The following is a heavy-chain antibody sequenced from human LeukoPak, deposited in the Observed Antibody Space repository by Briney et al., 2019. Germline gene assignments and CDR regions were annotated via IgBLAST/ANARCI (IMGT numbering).Heavy chain of an antibody. J-gene: IGHJ4*02. CDR2: IYYSGTT. Sequence: SETLSLTCTVSGVSISSGGYYWTWIRQHPGKGLEWIGYIYYSGTTYYNPSLESRVTISVDTSKNQFSLKLSSVTAADTAVYYCVRNSNDYSYFDYWGQGTLVTVSA. D-gene: IGHD3-22*01. CDR3: VRNSNDYSYFDY. V-gene: IGHV4-31*03. CDR1: GVSISSGGYY.